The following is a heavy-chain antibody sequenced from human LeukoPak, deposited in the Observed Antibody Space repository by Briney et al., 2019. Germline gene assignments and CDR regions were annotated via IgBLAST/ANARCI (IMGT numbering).Heavy chain of an antibody. J-gene: IGHJ4*02. CDR2: INWKSGDI. D-gene: IGHD3-10*01. CDR1: FMFDDYA. CDR3: AKGFGSLWFAARD. V-gene: IGHV3-9*01. Sequence: PGRSQRLSCGGFMFDDYAMHWVRPAPGKGLEWVSGINWKSGDIGYADSVKDRFTISRGNAKNSLYLQMNSLRDEDTALYYCAKGFGSLWFAARDWGQGSLVTVSS.